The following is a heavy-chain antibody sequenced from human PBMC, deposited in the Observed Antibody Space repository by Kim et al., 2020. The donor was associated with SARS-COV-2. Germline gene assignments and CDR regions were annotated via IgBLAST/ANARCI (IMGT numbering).Heavy chain of an antibody. CDR1: GFTFSSYS. CDR2: ISSSSSYI. J-gene: IGHJ4*02. Sequence: GGSLRLSCAASGFTFSSYSMNWVRQAPGKGLEWVSSISSSSSYIYYADSVKGRFTISRDNAKNSLYLQMNSLRAEDTAVYYCARETDNLIYDYVWGSYRNGRSDYWGQGTLVTVSS. D-gene: IGHD3-16*02. V-gene: IGHV3-21*01. CDR3: ARETDNLIYDYVWGSYRNGRSDY.